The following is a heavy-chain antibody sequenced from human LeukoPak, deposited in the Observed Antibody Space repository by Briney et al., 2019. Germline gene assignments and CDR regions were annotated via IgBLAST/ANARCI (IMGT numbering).Heavy chain of an antibody. Sequence: GGSLRLSCAASGFIFSRYAMSWVRQAPGKGLEWVSAISGMGGSTYYADSVKDRFTISRDNSKNTLYLQMNSLRAEDTAVYYCAKVRYCSSTSCYALSCFDYWGQGTLVTVSS. V-gene: IGHV3-23*01. CDR3: AKVRYCSSTSCYALSCFDY. CDR1: GFIFSRYA. D-gene: IGHD2-2*01. CDR2: ISGMGGST. J-gene: IGHJ4*02.